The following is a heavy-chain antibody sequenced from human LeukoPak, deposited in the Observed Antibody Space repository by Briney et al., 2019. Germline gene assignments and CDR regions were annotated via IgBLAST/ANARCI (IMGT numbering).Heavy chain of an antibody. Sequence: GEYLKISCKGSGYSFTSYWIGWVRQMPGKGLEWMGIIYPGDSDTRYSPSFQGQVTISADKSISTAYLQWSSLKASDTAMYYCARAYCTNGVCYNVDYWGQGTLVTVSS. D-gene: IGHD2-8*01. J-gene: IGHJ4*02. CDR3: ARAYCTNGVCYNVDY. CDR1: GYSFTSYW. V-gene: IGHV5-51*01. CDR2: IYPGDSDT.